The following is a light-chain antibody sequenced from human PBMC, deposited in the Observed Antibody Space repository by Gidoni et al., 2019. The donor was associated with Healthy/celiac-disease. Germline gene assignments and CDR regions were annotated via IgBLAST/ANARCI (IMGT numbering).Light chain of an antibody. CDR3: QQYNNWTPWT. CDR1: QRVSSN. Sequence: IVMTQSPATLSVSPGESATLSCRASQRVSSNLAWYQQKPGQAPRLLIYGAATRANGRPARFSGSGSGTEVTITISSMQSEDDAVYYCQQYNNWTPWTFGQGTKVEIK. J-gene: IGKJ1*01. CDR2: GAA. V-gene: IGKV3-15*01.